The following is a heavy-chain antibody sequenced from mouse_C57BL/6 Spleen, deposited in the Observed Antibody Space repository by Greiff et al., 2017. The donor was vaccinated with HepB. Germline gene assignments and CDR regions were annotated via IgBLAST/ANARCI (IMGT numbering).Heavy chain of an antibody. CDR2: IDPETGGT. CDR1: GYTFTDYE. J-gene: IGHJ2*01. CDR3: TRRAGGLHFDC. Sequence: VQLQQSGAELVRPGASVTLSCKASGYTFTDYEMHWVKQTPVHGLEWIGAIDPETGGTAYNQKFKGKAILTADKSSSTAYMELRSLTSEDSAVYYCTRRAGGLHFDCWGQGTTLTVSS. D-gene: IGHD3-3*01. V-gene: IGHV1-15*01.